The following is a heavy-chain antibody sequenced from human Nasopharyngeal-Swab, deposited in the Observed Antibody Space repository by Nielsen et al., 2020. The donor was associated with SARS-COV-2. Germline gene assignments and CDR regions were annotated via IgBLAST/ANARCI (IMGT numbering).Heavy chain of an antibody. D-gene: IGHD6-13*01. CDR2: VYYSGST. CDR3: ARHYLGGGLAAGTFHYMDV. Sequence: SETLSLTCTVSGGSITISTYYWGWIRQPPGTGLEWIGSVYYSGSTYYNPSLKSRVAMSIDTSRNQFSLTLNYVTAADTATYYCARHYLGGGLAAGTFHYMDVWGKGTTVTVSS. J-gene: IGHJ6*03. V-gene: IGHV4-39*01. CDR1: GGSITISTYY.